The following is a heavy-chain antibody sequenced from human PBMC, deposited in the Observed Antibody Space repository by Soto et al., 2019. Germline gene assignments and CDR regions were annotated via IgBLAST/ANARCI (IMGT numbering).Heavy chain of an antibody. CDR1: GYTFTSYD. J-gene: IGHJ6*03. Sequence: ASVKVSCKASGYTFTSYDINWVRQATGQGLEWMGWMNPNSGNTGYAQKFQGRATMTRNTSISTAYMELSSLRSEDTAVYYCARGRVECPTVTTFQYYKYVWGKGTTVTVS. D-gene: IGHD4-17*01. CDR2: MNPNSGNT. CDR3: ARGRVECPTVTTFQYYKYV. V-gene: IGHV1-8*01.